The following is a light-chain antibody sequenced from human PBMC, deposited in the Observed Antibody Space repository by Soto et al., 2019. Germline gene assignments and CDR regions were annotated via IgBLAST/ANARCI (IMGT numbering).Light chain of an antibody. V-gene: IGKV1-5*01. CDR3: QQYNSYLTWT. J-gene: IGKJ1*01. CDR2: DAS. CDR1: QSISSW. Sequence: DIQMTQSPSTLSASVGDRVTITCRASQSISSWLAWYQQKPGKAPKLLIYDASSLESGVPSRFTGSGSGTEFTLTISSLQPDDFANYYCQQYNSYLTWTFGEGTKVEIX.